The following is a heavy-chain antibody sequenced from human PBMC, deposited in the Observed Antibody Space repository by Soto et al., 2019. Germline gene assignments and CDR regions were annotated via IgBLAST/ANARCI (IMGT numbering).Heavy chain of an antibody. CDR3: ASVGYGYGGIYYQGMDV. V-gene: IGHV1-2*02. CDR2: INLKSGGT. D-gene: IGHD5-12*01. Sequence: QVQLVQSGAEVKKPGASVKVSCKASGYTFTGHYIYWVRQAPGQGLEWMGRINLKSGGTNYAQKVKRRVTITRDKSISTAYMELGRLRSDDTAVYYCASVGYGYGGIYYQGMDVWGQGTTVTVSS. J-gene: IGHJ6*02. CDR1: GYTFTGHY.